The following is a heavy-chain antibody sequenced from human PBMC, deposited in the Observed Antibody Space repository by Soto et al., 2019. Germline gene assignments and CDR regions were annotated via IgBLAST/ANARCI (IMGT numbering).Heavy chain of an antibody. CDR3: ANALGLYYFDY. J-gene: IGHJ4*02. Sequence: QVQLVQSGAEVKKPGASVKVSCKASGYTFTSYAMHWVRQAPGQRLEWMGWINAGDGNTKYSQKFQGRVTITRDTSASTAYMELSSLRSEDTAVYYCANALGLYYFDYWGQGTLVTVSS. CDR1: GYTFTSYA. V-gene: IGHV1-3*01. CDR2: INAGDGNT. D-gene: IGHD3-16*01.